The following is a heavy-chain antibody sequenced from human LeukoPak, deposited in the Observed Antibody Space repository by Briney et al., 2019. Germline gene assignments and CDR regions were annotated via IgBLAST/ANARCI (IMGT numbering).Heavy chain of an antibody. D-gene: IGHD5-12*01. J-gene: IGHJ6*02. Sequence: ASVKVSCKVSGYTLTELSMHWVRQAPGKGLEWMGGFDPEDGETIYAQKFQGRVTMTEDTSTDTAYMELSSLRSEDTAVYYCARALYSGYDNLYYYGMDVWGQGTTVTVSS. CDR3: ARALYSGYDNLYYYGMDV. CDR2: FDPEDGET. V-gene: IGHV1-24*01. CDR1: GYTLTELS.